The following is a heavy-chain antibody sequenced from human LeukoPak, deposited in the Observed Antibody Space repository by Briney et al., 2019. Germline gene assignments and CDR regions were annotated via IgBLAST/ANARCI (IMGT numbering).Heavy chain of an antibody. D-gene: IGHD3-22*01. V-gene: IGHV4-38-2*02. CDR1: GYSISSGYY. Sequence: SETLSLTCTVSGYSISSGYYWGWIRQPPGKGLEWIGSIYHSGSTYYNPSLKSRVTISVDTSKNQFSLKLSSVTAADTAVYYCAREIVVYAFDIWGQGTMVTVSS. CDR2: IYHSGST. J-gene: IGHJ3*02. CDR3: AREIVVYAFDI.